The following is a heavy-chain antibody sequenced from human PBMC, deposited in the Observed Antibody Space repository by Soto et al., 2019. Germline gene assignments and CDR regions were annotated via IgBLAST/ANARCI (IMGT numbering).Heavy chain of an antibody. J-gene: IGHJ4*02. V-gene: IGHV3-66*01. CDR1: GFTVSSNY. D-gene: IGHD3-10*01. CDR2: IYSGGST. Sequence: GGSLRLSSAASGFTVSSNYMSWVRQAPGKGLEWVSVIYSGGSTYYADSVKGRFTISRDNSKNTLYLQMNSLRAEDTAVYYCATEGQKLRGVIFYWGQGTLVTVSS. CDR3: ATEGQKLRGVIFY.